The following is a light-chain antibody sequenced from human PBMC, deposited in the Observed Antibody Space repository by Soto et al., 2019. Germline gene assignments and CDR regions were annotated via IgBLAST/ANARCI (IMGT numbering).Light chain of an antibody. V-gene: IGLV2-14*01. CDR1: SNDIGLYNY. J-gene: IGLJ3*02. CDR3: SSYALSSTWV. CDR2: EVT. Sequence: QSVLTQPASVSGSPGQSITISCTGTSNDIGLYNYVSWYQQHPGKAPKLVIYEVTYRPSGVCDRFSGSKSDNTASLTISGLQAEDEADYYCSSYALSSTWVLGGGTKLTVL.